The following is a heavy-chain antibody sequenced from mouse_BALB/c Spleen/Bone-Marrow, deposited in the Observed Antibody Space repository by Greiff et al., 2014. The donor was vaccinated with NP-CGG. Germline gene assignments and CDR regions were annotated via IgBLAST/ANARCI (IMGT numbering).Heavy chain of an antibody. V-gene: IGHV1S81*02. CDR2: INPSNGRT. CDR3: TSPQLGRDY. J-gene: IGHJ2*01. D-gene: IGHD4-1*02. Sequence: QVQLQQSGAGLVKPGASVKLSCKASGYTFTSYWMYWVKQRPGQGLEWIGEINPSNGRTDYNEKFKTKATLTVDSSSSTAYMQLSSLTSEDSAVYYCTSPQLGRDYWGQGTTLTVSS. CDR1: GYTFTSYW.